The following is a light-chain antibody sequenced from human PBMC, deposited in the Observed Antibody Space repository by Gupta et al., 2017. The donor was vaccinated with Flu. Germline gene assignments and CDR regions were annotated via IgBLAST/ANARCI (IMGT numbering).Light chain of an antibody. V-gene: IGKV3-20*01. CDR1: QNVRSNY. J-gene: IGKJ1*01. CDR2: GAT. Sequence: GERATLSCRATQNVRSNYLAWYQQKPGQAPRLLIYGATSRATGVPDRFSGGGSGTDFSLTIRRLEPEDSAVYYCHHYGESPRTFGQGTKVE. CDR3: HHYGESPRT.